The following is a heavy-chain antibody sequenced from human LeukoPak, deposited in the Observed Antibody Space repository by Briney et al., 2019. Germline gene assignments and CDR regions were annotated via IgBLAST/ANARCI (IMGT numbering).Heavy chain of an antibody. CDR2: INPNSGGT. J-gene: IGHJ6*03. D-gene: IGHD6-6*01. Sequence: GASVKVSCKASGYTFTGYYMHWVRQAPGQGLEWMGWINPNSGGTNYAQKFQGRVTITADESTSTAYMELSSLRSEDTAVYYCARDTAARPAYYYMDVWGKGTTVTVSS. CDR3: ARDTAARPAYYYMDV. V-gene: IGHV1-2*02. CDR1: GYTFTGYY.